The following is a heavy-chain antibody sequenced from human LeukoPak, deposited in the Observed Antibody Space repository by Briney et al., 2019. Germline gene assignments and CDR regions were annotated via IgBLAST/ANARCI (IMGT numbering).Heavy chain of an antibody. CDR1: GGTFSSYA. CDR2: IIPIFGTA. J-gene: IGHJ4*02. D-gene: IGHD3-22*01. V-gene: IGHV1-69*13. Sequence: GASVKVSCKASGGTFSSYAISWVRQAPGQGLEWMGGIIPIFGTANYAQKFQGRVTITADESTSTAYMELSSLRSEDTAVYYCARGTIPYDSSGYPDYWGQGTLVTVSS. CDR3: ARGTIPYDSSGYPDY.